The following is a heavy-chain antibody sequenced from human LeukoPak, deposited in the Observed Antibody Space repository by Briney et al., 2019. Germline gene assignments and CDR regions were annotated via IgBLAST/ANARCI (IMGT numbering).Heavy chain of an antibody. D-gene: IGHD6-19*01. CDR1: GASISSSNW. J-gene: IGHJ3*02. CDR3: ARSGYSSAEGAFDI. CDR2: IYHSGKT. Sequence: PSETLSLTCAVSGASISSSNWWSWVRQPPGKGLEWIGEIYHSGKTNYNPSLKSRVTISVDKSKNQFSLKLSSVTAADTAVYYCARSGYSSAEGAFDIWGQGTMVTVSS. V-gene: IGHV4-4*02.